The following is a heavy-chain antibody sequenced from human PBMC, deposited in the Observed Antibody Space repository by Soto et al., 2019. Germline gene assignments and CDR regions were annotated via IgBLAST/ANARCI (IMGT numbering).Heavy chain of an antibody. V-gene: IGHV4-34*01. CDR3: ARRFCSDSYCSYFDY. J-gene: IGHJ4*02. D-gene: IGHD2-15*01. Sequence: SETLSLTCAVYGGSFSGYYWSWIRQPPGKGLEWIGEINHSGSTNYNPSLKSRVTISVDTSKNQFSLRLRSVTAADTAIYYCARRFCSDSYCSYFDYWGRGTLVTVSS. CDR2: INHSGST. CDR1: GGSFSGYY.